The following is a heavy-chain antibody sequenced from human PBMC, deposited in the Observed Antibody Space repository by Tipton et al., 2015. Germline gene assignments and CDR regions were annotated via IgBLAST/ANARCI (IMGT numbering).Heavy chain of an antibody. CDR3: ARGWFGESLNSGDY. Sequence: QLVQSGAEVKKPGASVKLSCETSGYTFTGYYMHWVRQAPGQGLEWMGVINPSYNNATYAQKLEGRVSMTRDTSTRTLYMELSSLRSDDTAVYYCARGWFGESLNSGDYWGQGTLVTVSS. CDR2: INPSYNNA. D-gene: IGHD3-10*01. V-gene: IGHV1-46*01. CDR1: GYTFTGYY. J-gene: IGHJ4*02.